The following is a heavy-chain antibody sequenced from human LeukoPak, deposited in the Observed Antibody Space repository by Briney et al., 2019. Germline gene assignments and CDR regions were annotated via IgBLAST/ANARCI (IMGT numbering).Heavy chain of an antibody. V-gene: IGHV3-11*01. J-gene: IGHJ4*02. CDR1: GGSFSDYY. Sequence: LSLTCAVYGGSFSDYYMSWIRQAPGKGLEWVSYISSSGSTIYYADSVKGRFTISRDNAKNSLYLQMNSLRAEDTAVYYCARNLNYYYDSSGYLDYWGQGTLVTVSS. CDR3: ARNLNYYYDSSGYLDY. CDR2: ISSSGSTI. D-gene: IGHD3-22*01.